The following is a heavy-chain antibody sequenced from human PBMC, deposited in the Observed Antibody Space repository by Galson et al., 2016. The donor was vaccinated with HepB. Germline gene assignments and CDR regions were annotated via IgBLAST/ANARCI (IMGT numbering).Heavy chain of an antibody. V-gene: IGHV3-30*18. CDR1: GFTFRSHG. CDR3: AKIRVRGWGSFFGMDV. CDR2: ISYDGSNK. Sequence: FLRLSCAASGFTFRSHGMHWVRQPPGKGLEWLAVISYDGSNKNYGDSVKGRFTISRDNSKNTLYLQMNSLRADDTAMYYCAKIRVRGWGSFFGMDVWGQGTAVTVSS. D-gene: IGHD3-16*01. J-gene: IGHJ6*02.